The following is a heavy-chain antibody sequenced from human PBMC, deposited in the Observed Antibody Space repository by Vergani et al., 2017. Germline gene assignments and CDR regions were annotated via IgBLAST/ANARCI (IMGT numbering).Heavy chain of an antibody. CDR3: ARDRGIVGANGENWFDP. V-gene: IGHV1-46*01. D-gene: IGHD1-26*01. CDR2: INPSGGST. Sequence: QVQLVQSGAEVKKPGASVKVSCKASGYTFTGYYMHWVRQAPGQGLEWMGIINPSGGSTSYAQKFQGRVTMTRDTSTSTVYMELSSLRSEDTAVYYCARDRGIVGANGENWFDPWGQGTLVTVSS. CDR1: GYTFTGYY. J-gene: IGHJ5*02.